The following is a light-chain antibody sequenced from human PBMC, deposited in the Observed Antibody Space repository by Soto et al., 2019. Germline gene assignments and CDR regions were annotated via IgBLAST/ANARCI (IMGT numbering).Light chain of an antibody. V-gene: IGKV3-20*01. CDR2: GAS. CDR1: QRGSNNY. J-gene: IGKJ1*01. Sequence: LTMPPLILHLAAGDRSTLSCMASQRGSNNYLAWYQQKPGQAPRLLIYGASNRATGIPDRFSGSGSGTEFTLTISRLETEDFAVYYCQQYGSSGTFGQGTKVDIK. CDR3: QQYGSSGT.